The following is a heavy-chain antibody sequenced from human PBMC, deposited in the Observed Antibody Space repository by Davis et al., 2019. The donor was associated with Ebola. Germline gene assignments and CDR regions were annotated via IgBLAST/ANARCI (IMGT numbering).Heavy chain of an antibody. CDR2: IIPILGIA. V-gene: IGHV1-69*04. Sequence: SVKVSCKASGGTFSSYTISWVRQAPGQGLEWMGRIIPILGIANYAQKFQGRVTITADKSTSTAYMELSSLRSEDTAVYYCARESGGWQQLYFDYWGQGTLVTVSS. CDR3: ARESGGWQQLYFDY. J-gene: IGHJ4*02. D-gene: IGHD6-19*01. CDR1: GGTFSSYT.